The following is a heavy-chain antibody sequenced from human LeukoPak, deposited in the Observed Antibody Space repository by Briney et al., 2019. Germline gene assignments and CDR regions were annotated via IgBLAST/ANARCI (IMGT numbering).Heavy chain of an antibody. Sequence: SETLSLTCTVSGGSISSGDYYWSWIRQPPGKGLEWIGYIYYSGSTYYSPSLKSRVTISVDTSKNQFSLKLSSVTAADTAVYYCARAITQPYYYDSSVDAFDIWGQGTMVTVSS. D-gene: IGHD3-22*01. CDR2: IYYSGST. J-gene: IGHJ3*02. CDR1: GGSISSGDYY. V-gene: IGHV4-30-4*01. CDR3: ARAITQPYYYDSSVDAFDI.